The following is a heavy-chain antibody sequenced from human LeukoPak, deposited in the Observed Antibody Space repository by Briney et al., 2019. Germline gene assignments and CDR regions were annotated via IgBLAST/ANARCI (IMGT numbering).Heavy chain of an antibody. Sequence: PGGSLRLSCAASGFTFSSYIMNWVRQAPAKGLEWVSAISNGCATRNYKDSVKGRFTIYRDNYQNTLYLQMNSLRADDTAVYYCAKRVSGSSWEHQTIDYWGQGTLVTVSS. CDR2: ISNGCATR. CDR3: AKRVSGSSWEHQTIDY. CDR1: GFTFSSYI. V-gene: IGHV3-23*01. D-gene: IGHD6-13*01. J-gene: IGHJ4*02.